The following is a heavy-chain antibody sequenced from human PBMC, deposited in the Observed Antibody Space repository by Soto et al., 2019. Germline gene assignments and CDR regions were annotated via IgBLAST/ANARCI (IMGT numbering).Heavy chain of an antibody. CDR1: GYSFTSYW. CDR3: ARQDCSGGSCYYYYGMDV. CDR2: IYPGDSDT. D-gene: IGHD2-15*01. V-gene: IGHV5-51*01. J-gene: IGHJ6*02. Sequence: PGESPKISCNGSGYSFTSYWIGLVRQMPGNGLEWMGIIYPGDSDTRYSPSFQGQVTISADKSISTAYLQWSSLKASDTAMYYCARQDCSGGSCYYYYGMDVWGQGTTVTVSS.